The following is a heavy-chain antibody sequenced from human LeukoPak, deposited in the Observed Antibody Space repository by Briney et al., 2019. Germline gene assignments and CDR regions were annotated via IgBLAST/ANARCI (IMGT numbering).Heavy chain of an antibody. CDR3: ARHSGSSSAFDM. D-gene: IGHD6-6*01. V-gene: IGHV4-59*08. J-gene: IGHJ3*02. CDR2: IYYSGST. CDR1: GGSINTYY. Sequence: SETLSLTCSVSGGSINTYYGSWIRQPPGKGLEWIGYIYYSGSTNYNPSLKSRVTISVDTSKNQLSLKLSSVTAADTAVYYCARHSGSSSAFDMWGQGTMVTVSS.